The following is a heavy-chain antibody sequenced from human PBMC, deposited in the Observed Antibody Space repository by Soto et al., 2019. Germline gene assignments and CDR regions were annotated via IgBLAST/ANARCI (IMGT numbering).Heavy chain of an antibody. V-gene: IGHV1-69*01. Sequence: QVQLVQSGAEVKKPGSSVKVSCKASGGTFSSHGISWVRQAPGQGLEWMGGIIPVFGSPNYAQKFQASVTITADESKTTAYMELSSLRSEDMAIYYCARDRDYYDSRGYYRYYHNMDVWGQGTTVTVSS. CDR1: GGTFSSHG. CDR3: ARDRDYYDSRGYYRYYHNMDV. J-gene: IGHJ6*02. CDR2: IIPVFGSP. D-gene: IGHD3-22*01.